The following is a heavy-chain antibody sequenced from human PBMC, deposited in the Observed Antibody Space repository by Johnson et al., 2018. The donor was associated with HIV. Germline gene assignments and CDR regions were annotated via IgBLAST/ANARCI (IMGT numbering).Heavy chain of an antibody. CDR1: GFTFDDYA. J-gene: IGHJ3*02. CDR2: VSWNSATI. V-gene: IGHV3-9*01. Sequence: VQLVESGGGLVQPGRSLRLSCAASGFTFDDYAMLWVRQAPGKGLEWVSGVSWNSATIGYADPVKGRFTISRDNSKNTLYLQMNSLRAEDTAVYYCAKHRYVPIWGQGTMVTVSS. CDR3: AKHRYVPI. D-gene: IGHD3-10*02.